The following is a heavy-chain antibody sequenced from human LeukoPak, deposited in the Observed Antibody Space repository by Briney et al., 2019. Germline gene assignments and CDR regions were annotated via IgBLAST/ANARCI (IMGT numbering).Heavy chain of an antibody. V-gene: IGHV4-34*01. Sequence: PSETLSLTCAVYGGSLSGYYWSWIRQPPGKGLEWIGEINHSGSTNYNPPLKSRVTISVDTSKNQFSLKLSSVTAADTAVYYCARGYCSGGSCYEQGNDYWGQGTLVTVSS. J-gene: IGHJ4*02. D-gene: IGHD2-15*01. CDR2: INHSGST. CDR3: ARGYCSGGSCYEQGNDY. CDR1: GGSLSGYY.